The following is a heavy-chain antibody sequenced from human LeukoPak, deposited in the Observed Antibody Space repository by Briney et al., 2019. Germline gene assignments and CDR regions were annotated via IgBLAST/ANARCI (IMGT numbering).Heavy chain of an antibody. V-gene: IGHV3-23*01. CDR3: AKDPLGYNYGYDY. J-gene: IGHJ4*02. CDR1: RFILLNYA. D-gene: IGHD5-18*01. CDR2: ISGSGGST. Sequence: GGSLRLSLPGTRFILLNYALSGVRPAAGKGLEWVAGISGSGGSTYYADSEKGLFTISSDNTKNTLYLQMNSLRAEDTAVYYGAKDPLGYNYGYDYWGQGTLVTVSS.